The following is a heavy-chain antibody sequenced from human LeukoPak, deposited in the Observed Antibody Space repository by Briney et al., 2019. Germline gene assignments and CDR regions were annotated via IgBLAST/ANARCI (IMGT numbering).Heavy chain of an antibody. CDR2: ISAYNGNT. D-gene: IGHD3-16*02. CDR3: AREGYDYVWGSYRTTFVDY. CDR1: GYTFTSYG. V-gene: IGHV1-18*01. J-gene: IGHJ4*02. Sequence: ASVKVSCKASGYTFTSYGISWVRQAPGQGLEWMGWISAYNGNTNYAQKLQGKVTMTTDTSTSTAYMELRSLRSDDTAVYYCAREGYDYVWGSYRTTFVDYWGQGTLVTVSS.